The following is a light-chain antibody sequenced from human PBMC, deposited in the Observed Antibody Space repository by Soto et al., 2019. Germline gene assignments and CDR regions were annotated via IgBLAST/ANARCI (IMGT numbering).Light chain of an antibody. V-gene: IGKV1-9*01. J-gene: IGKJ5*01. CDR1: QGYSSF. CDR2: AAS. CDR3: QQLSSYPIT. Sequence: DIQLTQSPSFRSASVGDRVTITCRASQGYSSFLAWYQKKPGKAPELLIYAASTLQSGVPSRFSGSGSGTEFTLTISSLQPEDFATYYCQQLSSYPITFGQGTRLEIK.